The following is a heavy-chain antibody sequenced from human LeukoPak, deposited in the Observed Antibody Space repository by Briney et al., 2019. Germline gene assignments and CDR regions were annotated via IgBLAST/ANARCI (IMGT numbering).Heavy chain of an antibody. D-gene: IGHD6-6*01. CDR3: ARVIAARPEVDYYYMDV. V-gene: IGHV1-69*05. Sequence: SVKVSCKASGGTFSSYAISWVRQAPGQGLEWMGGIIPIFGTTNHAQKFQGRVTITTDESTSTAYMELSSLRSEDTAVYYCARVIAARPEVDYYYMDVWGKGTTVTVSS. J-gene: IGHJ6*03. CDR2: IIPIFGTT. CDR1: GGTFSSYA.